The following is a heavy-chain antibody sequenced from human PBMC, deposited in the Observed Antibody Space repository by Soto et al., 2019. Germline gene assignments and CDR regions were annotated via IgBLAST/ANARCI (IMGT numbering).Heavy chain of an antibody. Sequence: QITLKESGPTLVKPTQTLTLTCTFSGFSLSTSGVGVGWIRQPPGNALEWLALIYWDDDKRYSPSLKSRLTITKDTSKNQVVLTMTNMDPVDTATYYCGGYGDPRAGFDIWGQGTMVTVSS. J-gene: IGHJ3*02. CDR2: IYWDDDK. CDR3: GGYGDPRAGFDI. D-gene: IGHD4-17*01. V-gene: IGHV2-5*02. CDR1: GFSLSTSGVG.